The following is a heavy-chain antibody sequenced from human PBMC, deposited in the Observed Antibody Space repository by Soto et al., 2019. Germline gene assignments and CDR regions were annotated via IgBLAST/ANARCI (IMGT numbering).Heavy chain of an antibody. J-gene: IGHJ6*02. D-gene: IGHD2-2*01. CDR2: IYYSGST. CDR1: GGSVSSGSYY. CDR3: ARFPDIVVVPLSQYGMDV. Sequence: QVQLQESGPGLVKPSETLSLTCTVSGGSVSSGSYYWSWIRQPPGKGLEWIGYIYYSGSTNYNPPLKSRVTISVDTSKNQFSLKLSSVTAADTAVYYCARFPDIVVVPLSQYGMDVWGQGTTVTVSS. V-gene: IGHV4-61*01.